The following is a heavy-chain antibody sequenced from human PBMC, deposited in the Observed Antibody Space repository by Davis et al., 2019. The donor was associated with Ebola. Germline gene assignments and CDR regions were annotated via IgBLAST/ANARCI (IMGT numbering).Heavy chain of an antibody. CDR2: IYPDDSDT. CDR3: ARPGRDGGNLYNNYFDF. V-gene: IGHV5-51*01. Sequence: GESLKISCQGSGYSFTNYWIAWVRQMPGRGLEWMGIIYPDDSDTRYSPSFQGQVTISAVKSIDTAYLQWSSLRASDSAIYYCARPGRDGGNLYNNYFDFWGQGTLVTVSS. J-gene: IGHJ4*02. D-gene: IGHD4-23*01. CDR1: GYSFTNYW.